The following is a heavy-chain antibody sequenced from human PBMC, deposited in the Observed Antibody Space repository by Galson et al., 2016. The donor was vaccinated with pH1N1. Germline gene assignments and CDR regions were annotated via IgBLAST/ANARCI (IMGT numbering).Heavy chain of an antibody. CDR3: ATYIVAPLFDAFDI. V-gene: IGHV4-38-2*01. Sequence: ETLSLTCAVSGYSISSGYYWAWIRQPPGKGLEWIGSLYHSGSTYYNPSLKSRVTISVDTSKNQFSLNLNSVTAADTAVYYCATYIVAPLFDAFDIWGQGTMGTVSS. CDR2: LYHSGST. CDR1: GYSISSGYY. D-gene: IGHD5-12*01. J-gene: IGHJ3*02.